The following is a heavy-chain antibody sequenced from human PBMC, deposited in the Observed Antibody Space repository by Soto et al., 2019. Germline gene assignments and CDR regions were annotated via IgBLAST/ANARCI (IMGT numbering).Heavy chain of an antibody. V-gene: IGHV3-66*01. CDR3: ARAPDYDFWSGYLDYYYYYMDV. CDR1: GFTVSSNY. CDR2: IYSGGST. Sequence: GGSLTLSCAASGFTVSSNYMSWVRQAPGKGLEWVSVIYSGGSTYYADSVKGRFTISRDNSKNKLYLQMNSLRAEDTAVYYWARAPDYDFWSGYLDYYYYYMDVWGKGTTVTVSS. J-gene: IGHJ6*03. D-gene: IGHD3-3*01.